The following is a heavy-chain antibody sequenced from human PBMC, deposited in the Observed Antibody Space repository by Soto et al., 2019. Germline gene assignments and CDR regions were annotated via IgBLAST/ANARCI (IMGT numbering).Heavy chain of an antibody. CDR3: ASLATMRYYCYYYMDV. CDR1: GGSFSGYY. CDR2: INHSGST. Sequence: SETLSLTCAVYGGSFSGYYRSWIRQPPGKGLEWIGEINHSGSTNYNPSLKSRVTISVDTSKNQFSLKLSSVTAAHTAVYYCASLATMRYYCYYYMDVWGKGTTVTVSS. V-gene: IGHV4-34*01. J-gene: IGHJ6*03.